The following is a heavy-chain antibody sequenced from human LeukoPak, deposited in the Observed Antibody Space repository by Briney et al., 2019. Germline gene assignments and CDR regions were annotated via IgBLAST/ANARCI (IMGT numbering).Heavy chain of an antibody. CDR3: AKVTTLLMGEFDF. Sequence: GGSLRLSCAASGFTFSSIAMSWVRQAPGKGLEWVAVSSHDGTKQYYADSVRGRFTISRDNSKKTLSLQMDSLRLEDTAVYHCAKVTTLLMGEFDFWGQGTMVTVSS. CDR1: GFTFSSIA. J-gene: IGHJ3*01. D-gene: IGHD4-17*01. CDR2: SSHDGTKQ. V-gene: IGHV3-30*18.